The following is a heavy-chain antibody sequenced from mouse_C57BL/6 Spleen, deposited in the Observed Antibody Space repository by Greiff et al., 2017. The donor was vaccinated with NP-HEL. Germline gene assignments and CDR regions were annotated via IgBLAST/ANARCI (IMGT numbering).Heavy chain of an antibody. CDR1: GYSITSGYY. CDR2: ISYDGSN. Sequence: EVQLQQSGPGLVKPSQSLSLTCSVTGYSITSGYYWNWIRQFPGNKLEWMGYISYDGSNNYNPSLKNRISITRDTSKNQFFLKLNSVTTEDTATYYCASLPPYYAMDYWGQGTSVTVSS. D-gene: IGHD2-1*01. CDR3: ASLPPYYAMDY. V-gene: IGHV3-6*01. J-gene: IGHJ4*01.